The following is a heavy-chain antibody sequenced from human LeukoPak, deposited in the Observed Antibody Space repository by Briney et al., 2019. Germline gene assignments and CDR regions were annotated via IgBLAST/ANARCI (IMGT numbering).Heavy chain of an antibody. Sequence: SETLSLTCSVAGGSIIRYYGTWCRQPPGGTLEWIGYSYYSGSTKYNPSLKSRVTISVDTSNNQFSLNLRSVTAADTAVYYCATTTSGGDAFDIWGQGTMVTVSS. CDR1: GGSIIRYY. CDR2: SYYSGST. V-gene: IGHV4-59*01. CDR3: ATTTSGGDAFDI. J-gene: IGHJ3*02. D-gene: IGHD1-26*01.